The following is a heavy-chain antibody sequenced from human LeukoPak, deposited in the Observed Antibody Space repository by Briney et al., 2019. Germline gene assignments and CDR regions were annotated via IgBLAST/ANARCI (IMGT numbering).Heavy chain of an antibody. CDR3: AIHGKGPPYYYFGMHV. D-gene: IGHD1-1*01. J-gene: IGHJ6*02. Sequence: SETLSLACTVSGGSISSCTYYWGWIRQPPGKGLEWIGSIYYSGNTYYNPSLKSRVTISVDTSKNQFSLNLSSVTAADTAVYYCAIHGKGPPYYYFGMHVWGQGTTVTVSS. CDR2: IYYSGNT. CDR1: GGSISSCTYY. V-gene: IGHV4-39*01.